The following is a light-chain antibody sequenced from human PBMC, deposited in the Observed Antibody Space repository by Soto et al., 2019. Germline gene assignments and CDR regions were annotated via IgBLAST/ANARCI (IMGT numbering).Light chain of an antibody. Sequence: EIVMTQSPATLSVSPGERATLSCRASQSVSNNYLAWYQQKPGQAPRLLIYGASSRATGIPDRFSGSGSGTDFTLTISRPEPEDFAVYYCQQRSNWPPWTFGQGTKVDIK. CDR2: GAS. CDR3: QQRSNWPPWT. CDR1: QSVSNNY. J-gene: IGKJ1*01. V-gene: IGKV3D-20*02.